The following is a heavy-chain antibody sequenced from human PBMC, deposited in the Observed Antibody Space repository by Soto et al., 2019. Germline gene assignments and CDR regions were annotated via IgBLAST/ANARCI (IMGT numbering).Heavy chain of an antibody. CDR1: GFTVSDNY. CDR3: TRGLDQFKIRFDP. V-gene: IGHV3-53*02. Sequence: EVQLVQTGGDLIQPGGSLRLSCAASGFTVSDNYMSWVRQAPGKGLEWVSSIHPGGDTFYADSVKGRFSFSTDISKNTVYLQMNRLRLEDTAVYYCTRGLDQFKIRFDPWGQGTLVTVSS. CDR2: IHPGGDT. J-gene: IGHJ5*02.